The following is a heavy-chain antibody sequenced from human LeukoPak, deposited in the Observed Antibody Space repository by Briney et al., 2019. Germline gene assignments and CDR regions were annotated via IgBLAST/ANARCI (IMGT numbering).Heavy chain of an antibody. D-gene: IGHD3-3*01. CDR1: GGSISDANYF. J-gene: IGHJ5*02. Sequence: SETLSLTCSVSGGSISDANYFWAWIRQPPGRGLEWIGSFLYGRNTYYNPSLKGRVTISVDTSKNQFSLDLSSVTAADTAVYYCARDQDYDFWSGYYTGIGNSNCFDPWGQGTLVTVSS. CDR3: ARDQDYDFWSGYYTGIGNSNCFDP. V-gene: IGHV4-39*07. CDR2: FLYGRNT.